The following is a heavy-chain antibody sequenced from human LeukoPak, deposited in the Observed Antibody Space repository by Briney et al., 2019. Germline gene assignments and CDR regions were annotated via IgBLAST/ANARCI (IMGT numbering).Heavy chain of an antibody. Sequence: SETLSLTCTVSGGSISSYYWSWIRQPPGKGLEWIGYIHYSGSTYYNPSLKSRVTISVDTSKNQFSLKLSSVTAADTAVYYCARSYYDSSGYYLPYLNWFDPWGQGTLVTVSS. J-gene: IGHJ5*02. CDR2: IHYSGST. D-gene: IGHD3-22*01. V-gene: IGHV4-59*08. CDR1: GGSISSYY. CDR3: ARSYYDSSGYYLPYLNWFDP.